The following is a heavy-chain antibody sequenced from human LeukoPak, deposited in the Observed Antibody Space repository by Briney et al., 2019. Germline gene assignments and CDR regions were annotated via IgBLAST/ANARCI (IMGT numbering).Heavy chain of an antibody. CDR2: IIPMFGTA. CDR1: GGTFSSYG. CDR3: ARVSLRFLERLEAYYGMDV. J-gene: IGHJ6*02. Sequence: KASGGTFSSYGITWVRQAPGQGLEWMGGIIPMFGTANYAQMFQGRVTITADESTSTAYMELSSLRSGDTAVYYCARVSLRFLERLEAYYGMDVWGQGTTVTVSS. V-gene: IGHV1-69*01. D-gene: IGHD3-3*01.